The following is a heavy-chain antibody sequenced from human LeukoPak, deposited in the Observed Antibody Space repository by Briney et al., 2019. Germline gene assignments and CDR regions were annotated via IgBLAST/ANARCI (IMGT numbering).Heavy chain of an antibody. CDR2: MNPNNGNT. CDR3: ARLASSSWPLYYYYGMDV. D-gene: IGHD6-13*01. V-gene: IGHV1-8*01. CDR1: GYTFTSYD. Sequence: APVKVSCKASGYTFTSYDINWVRQATGQGLEWMGWMNPNNGNTGYAQKFQGRGTMTRSTSISTAYMELSSLRSEDTAVYYCARLASSSWPLYYYYGMDVWGQGTTVTVSS. J-gene: IGHJ6*02.